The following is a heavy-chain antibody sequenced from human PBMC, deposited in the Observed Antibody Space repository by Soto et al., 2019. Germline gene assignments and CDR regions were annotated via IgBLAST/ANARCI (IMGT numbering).Heavy chain of an antibody. CDR1: GYTFTGYY. V-gene: IGHV1-2*04. CDR2: INPNSGGT. Sequence: QVQLVQSGAEVKKPGASVKVSCKASGYTFTGYYMHWVRQAPGQGLEWMGWINPNSGGTNYAQKFQGWVTMTRDTSISTAYMELSRLRSDDTAVYYCARDGEATVTTGDYYYMDVWGKGTTVTVSS. J-gene: IGHJ6*03. CDR3: ARDGEATVTTGDYYYMDV. D-gene: IGHD4-4*01.